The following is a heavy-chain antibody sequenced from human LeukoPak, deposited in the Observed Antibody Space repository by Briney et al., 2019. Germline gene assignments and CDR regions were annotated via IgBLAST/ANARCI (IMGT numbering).Heavy chain of an antibody. V-gene: IGHV3-74*01. J-gene: IGHJ3*01. CDR2: IPPEASRT. Sequence: GGSLRLSCTASDFTFSTYWVHWVRHAPGKGLIWVARIPPEASRTTYADSVKGRFTISRDNSRNTLYLQMTNLRSEDTAIYYCATVDDLDAFADWGQRTMVTVSS. CDR1: DFTFSTYW. CDR3: ATVDDLDAFAD. D-gene: IGHD2-2*03.